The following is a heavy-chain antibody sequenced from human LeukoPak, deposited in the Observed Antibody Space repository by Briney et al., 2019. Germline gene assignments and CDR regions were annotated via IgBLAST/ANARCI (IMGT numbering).Heavy chain of an antibody. J-gene: IGHJ4*02. CDR1: GGSISNSSYY. Sequence: SETLSLTCIVSGGSISNSSYYWGWIRQPLGKGLEWIGSIYYSGSAYYNPSLKSRVTISVDTSKNQFSLKLTSVTAADTAVYYCARHWVVTPNYWGQGTLVTVSS. V-gene: IGHV4-39*01. CDR2: IYYSGSA. D-gene: IGHD4-23*01. CDR3: ARHWVVTPNY.